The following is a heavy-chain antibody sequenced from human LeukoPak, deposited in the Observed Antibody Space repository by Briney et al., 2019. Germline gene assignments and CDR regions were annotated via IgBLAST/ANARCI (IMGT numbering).Heavy chain of an antibody. CDR1: GFTFSSYW. V-gene: IGHV3-74*01. J-gene: IGHJ6*03. CDR2: INSDGSST. Sequence: GGSLRLSCAASGFTFSSYWMHWVRQAPGKGLVWVSRINSDGSSTSYADSVKRRFTISRDNAKNSLYLQMNSLRAEDTALYYCAKDGGYCSGGSCYYDVTYYYYYMDVWGKGTTVTVSS. D-gene: IGHD2-15*01. CDR3: AKDGGYCSGGSCYYDVTYYYYYMDV.